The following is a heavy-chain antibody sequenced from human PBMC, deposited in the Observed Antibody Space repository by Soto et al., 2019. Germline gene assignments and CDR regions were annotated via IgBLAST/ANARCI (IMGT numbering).Heavy chain of an antibody. D-gene: IGHD2-2*01. V-gene: IGHV4-59*01. CDR3: ARLEYESPYNWFYP. Sequence: QVQLQESGPGLVKPSETLSLTCTVSGDSISSYYWSWIRQPPGKGLEWIGYIYYSGSPDYNPSLMTRVTISVDTSKSQFSLKLSSVTAADTAIYYCARLEYESPYNWFYPWVQGTLVTVS. CDR2: IYYSGSP. J-gene: IGHJ5*02. CDR1: GDSISSYY.